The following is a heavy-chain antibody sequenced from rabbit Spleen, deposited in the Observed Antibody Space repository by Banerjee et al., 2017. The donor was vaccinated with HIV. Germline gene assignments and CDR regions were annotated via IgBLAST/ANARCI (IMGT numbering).Heavy chain of an antibody. Sequence: QSLEESGGDLVKPGASLTLTCTASGFTLSSYWMCWVRQAPGKGPEWIVCIDIGSSGFTYFASWAKGRFTISKTSSTTVTLQMTSLTAADTATYFCARDTSTSFSSYGMDLWGPGTLVTVS. J-gene: IGHJ6*01. V-gene: IGHV1S40*01. CDR3: ARDTSTSFSSYGMDL. CDR1: GFTLSSYW. CDR2: IDIGSSGFT. D-gene: IGHD1-1*01.